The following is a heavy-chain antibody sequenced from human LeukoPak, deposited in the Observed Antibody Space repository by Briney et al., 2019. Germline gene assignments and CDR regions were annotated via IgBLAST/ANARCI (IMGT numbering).Heavy chain of an antibody. V-gene: IGHV3-30*04. Sequence: GGSLRLSCAASGFTFSSYAMHWVRQAPGKGLEWVAVISYDGSSKYYADSVKGRFTISRDNSKNTLYLQMNSLRAEDTAVYYCARDVPGSIGTTARFDPWGQGALVTVSS. CDR1: GFTFSSYA. D-gene: IGHD1-1*01. J-gene: IGHJ5*02. CDR2: ISYDGSSK. CDR3: ARDVPGSIGTTARFDP.